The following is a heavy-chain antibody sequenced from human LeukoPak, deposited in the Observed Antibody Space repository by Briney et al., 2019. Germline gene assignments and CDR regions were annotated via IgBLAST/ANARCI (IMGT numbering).Heavy chain of an antibody. CDR1: AFIFSNNA. D-gene: IGHD1-14*01. Sequence: GGSLRLSCGVSAFIFSNNALSWVRQAPGKGLEWVSAISGSGDSTYYADSVKGRFTISRDNSKNTLYLQMNSLRAEDTAVYYCAKDHHPCYYYYGMDVWGQGTTVTVSS. V-gene: IGHV3-23*01. J-gene: IGHJ6*02. CDR2: ISGSGDST. CDR3: AKDHHPCYYYYGMDV.